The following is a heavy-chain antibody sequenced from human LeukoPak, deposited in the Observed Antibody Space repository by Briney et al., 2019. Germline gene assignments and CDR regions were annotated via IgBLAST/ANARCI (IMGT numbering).Heavy chain of an antibody. CDR3: ARGPAGYN. V-gene: IGHV3-53*01. CDR2: IYSGGST. CDR1: GFTISSNH. Sequence: GGSLRLSCAASGFTISSNHMSWVRQAQGQGLEWVSVIYSGGSTDYADSVKGRSTISRDNSKNTLYLQMNSLRAEDTAVYHCARGPAGYNWGQGTLVTVSS. D-gene: IGHD1-1*01. J-gene: IGHJ4*02.